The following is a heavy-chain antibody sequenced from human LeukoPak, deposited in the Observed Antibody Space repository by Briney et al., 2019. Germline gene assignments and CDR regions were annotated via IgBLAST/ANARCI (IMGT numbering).Heavy chain of an antibody. Sequence: PSETLSLTCSVSGGSLRSCYWSWMRQPPGKGLEWMGFVYHSGATSYNPSLTCRVTISLDTSQRHFSLKLSSGTAADTAVYYCARDALSGIDDWGQGTLVTVSS. CDR3: ARDALSGIDD. J-gene: IGHJ4*02. CDR1: GGSLRSCY. D-gene: IGHD1-26*01. V-gene: IGHV4-59*01. CDR2: VYHSGAT.